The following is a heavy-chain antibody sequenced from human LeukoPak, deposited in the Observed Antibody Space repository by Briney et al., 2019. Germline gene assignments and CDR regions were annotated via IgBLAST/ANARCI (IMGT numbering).Heavy chain of an antibody. V-gene: IGHV3-21*01. CDR2: ISGDTNYI. Sequence: PGGSLRLSCAASGFTFSSYSMSWVRQAPGKGLEWVSSISGDTNYIYYADSMKGRFTISRDNAKNSLYLQMNSLRAEDTAVYYCAKDGGLWVSAHWGDSWGRGTLVTVSS. D-gene: IGHD7-27*01. CDR3: AKDGGLWVSAHWGDS. CDR1: GFTFSSYS. J-gene: IGHJ4*02.